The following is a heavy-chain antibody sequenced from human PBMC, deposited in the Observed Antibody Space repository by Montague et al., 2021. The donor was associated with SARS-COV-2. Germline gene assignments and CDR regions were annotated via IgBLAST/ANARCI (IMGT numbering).Heavy chain of an antibody. J-gene: IGHJ4*02. V-gene: IGHV4-59*01. D-gene: IGHD6-13*01. Sequence: SETLSLTCTVSGGSISRYYWSWIRQPPGKGLEWIGYIYYTGSTNYNSSLKSRVTISVDTSKNQFSLKLSSVTAADTAVYYCARDTEGHLSSCYHDYWGQGTLVTVSS. CDR2: IYYTGST. CDR1: GGSISRYY. CDR3: ARDTEGHLSSCYHDY.